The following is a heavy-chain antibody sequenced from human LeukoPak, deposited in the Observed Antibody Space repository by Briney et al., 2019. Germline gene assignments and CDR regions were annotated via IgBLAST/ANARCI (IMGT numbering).Heavy chain of an antibody. CDR1: GDSVSSNSAA. J-gene: IGHJ4*02. CDR3: ARDGMYCSSTSCYTKRLFDY. V-gene: IGHV6-1*01. CDR2: TYYRSKWYN. D-gene: IGHD2-2*02. Sequence: SQTLSLTCAISGDSVSSNSAAWNWIRQSPSRGLEWLGRTYYRSKWYNDYAVSVKSRITINPDTSKNQSSLQLNSVTPEDTAVYYCARDGMYCSSTSCYTKRLFDYWGQGTLVTVSS.